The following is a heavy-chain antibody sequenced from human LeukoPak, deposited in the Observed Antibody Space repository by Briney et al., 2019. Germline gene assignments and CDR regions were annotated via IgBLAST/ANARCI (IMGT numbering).Heavy chain of an antibody. CDR3: ARDNYAGANWFDP. Sequence: ASVKVSCKASGGTFSSYAISWVRQAPGQGLEWMGGIIPIFGTANYAQKFQGRVTITTDESTSTVYMELSSLRSEDPAVYYCARDNYAGANWFDPWGQGTLVTVSS. CDR2: IIPIFGTA. J-gene: IGHJ5*02. V-gene: IGHV1-69*05. CDR1: GGTFSSYA. D-gene: IGHD1-7*01.